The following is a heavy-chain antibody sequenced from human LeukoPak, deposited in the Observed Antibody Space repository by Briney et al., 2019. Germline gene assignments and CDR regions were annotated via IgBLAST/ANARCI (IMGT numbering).Heavy chain of an antibody. CDR1: GGSISSSSYY. CDR2: IYYSGST. Sequence: SETLSLTCTVSGGSISSSSYYWGWIRQPPGKGLEWIGSIYYSGSTYYNPSLKSRVTISVDTSKNQFSLKLSSVTAADTAVYYCARLSRGTPHPRHPAYDWFDPWGQGTLVTVSS. CDR3: ARLSRGTPHPRHPAYDWFDP. V-gene: IGHV4-39*01. J-gene: IGHJ5*02. D-gene: IGHD1-26*01.